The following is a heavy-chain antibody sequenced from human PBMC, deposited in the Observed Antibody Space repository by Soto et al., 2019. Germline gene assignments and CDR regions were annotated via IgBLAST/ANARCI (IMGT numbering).Heavy chain of an antibody. V-gene: IGHV1-18*01. CDR1: GYTFFTYD. CDR2: ISNYSGDT. CDR3: ASDHGPTTSENGFDP. D-gene: IGHD5-12*01. Sequence: QVHLVQSGVEVKNPGASVRVSCQASGYTFFTYDISWVRQAPGQGLEWMGWISNYSGDTKYAQKFQVRVTMTTDTTTTTAYLELRSLRADATAVYDCASDHGPTTSENGFDPWGQGTLVTVSS. J-gene: IGHJ5*02.